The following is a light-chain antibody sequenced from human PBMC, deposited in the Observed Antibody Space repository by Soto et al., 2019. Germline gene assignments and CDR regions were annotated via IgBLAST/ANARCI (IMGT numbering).Light chain of an antibody. CDR2: EVS. V-gene: IGLV2-14*01. CDR3: SSFQSSNTRG. Sequence: QSALTQPASVSGSPGQSITISCTGTSSDVGGYNYVSWYQQHPGKAPKIIIYEVSNRPPGVSNHFSGSKSVKTASLTISGLQTEAEGDDYGSSFQSSNTRGFGGGTQRT. J-gene: IGLJ3*02. CDR1: SSDVGGYNY.